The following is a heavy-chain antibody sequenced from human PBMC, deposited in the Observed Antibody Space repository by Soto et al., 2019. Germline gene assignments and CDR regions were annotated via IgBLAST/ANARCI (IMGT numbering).Heavy chain of an antibody. D-gene: IGHD6-19*01. Sequence: QVQLVQSGAEVKKPGSSVKVSCKASGGTFSSYAISWVRQAPGQGLEWMGGIIPIFGTANYAQKFQGRVTITAAESTSTASMELSSLRSEDTAVYYCARGPSESSGWYTSRRFGYFQHWGQGTLVTVSS. CDR1: GGTFSSYA. J-gene: IGHJ1*01. CDR2: IIPIFGTA. V-gene: IGHV1-69*01. CDR3: ARGPSESSGWYTSRRFGYFQH.